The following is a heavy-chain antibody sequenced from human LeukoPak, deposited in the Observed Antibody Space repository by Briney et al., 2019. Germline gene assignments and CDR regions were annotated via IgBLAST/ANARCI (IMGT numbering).Heavy chain of an antibody. J-gene: IGHJ4*02. CDR2: ISGSGGST. CDR1: GFTFSSYA. V-gene: IGHV3-23*01. Sequence: GGSLRLSCAASGFTFSSYAMSWVRQAPGKGLEWVSAISGSGGSTYYADSVKGRFTISRDNSENTLYLQMNSLRAEDTAVYYCAKAPLLWFSLCVDYWGQGTLVTVSS. D-gene: IGHD3-10*01. CDR3: AKAPLLWFSLCVDY.